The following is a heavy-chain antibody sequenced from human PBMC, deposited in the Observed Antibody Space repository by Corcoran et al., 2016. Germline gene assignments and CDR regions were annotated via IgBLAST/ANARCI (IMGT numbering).Heavy chain of an antibody. CDR1: GGSFSGYY. J-gene: IGHJ4*02. CDR3: SRAKVSGYDSRYYFDY. D-gene: IGHD3-22*01. V-gene: IGHV4-34*01. CDR2: INHSGST. Sequence: QVQLQQWGAGLLKPSETLSLTCAVYGGSFSGYYWSWIRQPPGKGLEWIGEINHSGSTNHNPSLKSRVTISVDTSKNQFSLKLRSGTAADTAVYYCSRAKVSGYDSRYYFDYWGQGTLVTVSS.